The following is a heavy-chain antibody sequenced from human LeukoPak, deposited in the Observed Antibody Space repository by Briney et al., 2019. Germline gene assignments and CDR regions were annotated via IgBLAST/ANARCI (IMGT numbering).Heavy chain of an antibody. V-gene: IGHV3-7*01. D-gene: IGHD6-13*01. J-gene: IGHJ4*02. CDR2: IKQDGSEK. CDR1: EFIFSGYW. Sequence: SGGSLRLSCAASEFIFSGYWMNWVRQAPGKGLEWGANIKQDGSEKQYVDSVRGRFTISRDNAKNSLYLQMNRLRVEDTAVYYCARDGFVGAADYWGQGTLVTVSS. CDR3: ARDGFVGAADY.